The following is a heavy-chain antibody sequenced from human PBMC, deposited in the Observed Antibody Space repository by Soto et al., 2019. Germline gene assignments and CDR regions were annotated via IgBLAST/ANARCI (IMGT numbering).Heavy chain of an antibody. CDR2: IKPDGSES. V-gene: IGHV3-7*01. CDR1: GFTFSRHY. CDR3: AIDEWWRVDF. J-gene: IGHJ4*02. D-gene: IGHD2-15*01. Sequence: EVQLAESGGGLVQPGGSLRLSCVASGFTFSRHYMRWVRQAPGKGLESVAKIKPDGSESYYVDSVRGRFTFSRDNAKNSLSLQMNSLRDEDTAVYYCAIDEWWRVDFWGQGTRVTVSS.